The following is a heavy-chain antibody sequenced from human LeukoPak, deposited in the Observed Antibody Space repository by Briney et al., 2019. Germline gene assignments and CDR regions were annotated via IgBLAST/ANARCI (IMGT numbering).Heavy chain of an antibody. J-gene: IGHJ4*02. CDR1: GGTFSSYA. CDR2: IIPIFGTA. D-gene: IGHD3-22*01. Sequence: SVKVSCKASGGTFSSYAISWVRQAPGQGLEWMGRIIPIFGTANYAQKFQGRVTITTDESTSTAYMELSSLRSEDTAVYYCARDDYYGSSGYYKPNPFGYWGQGTLVTVSS. V-gene: IGHV1-69*05. CDR3: ARDDYYGSSGYYKPNPFGY.